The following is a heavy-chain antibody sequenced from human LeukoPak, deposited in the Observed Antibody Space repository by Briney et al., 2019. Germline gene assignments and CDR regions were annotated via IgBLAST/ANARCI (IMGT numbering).Heavy chain of an antibody. V-gene: IGHV1-69*04. CDR2: IIPILGIA. J-gene: IGHJ5*02. CDR3: ARDLVVYYGSASPNNWFDP. Sequence: SVKVSCKASGGTFSSYAISWVRQAPGQGLERMGRIIPILGIANYAQKFQGRVTITADKSTSTAYMELSSLRSEDTAVYYCARDLVVYYGSASPNNWFDPWGQGTLVTVSS. CDR1: GGTFSSYA. D-gene: IGHD3-10*01.